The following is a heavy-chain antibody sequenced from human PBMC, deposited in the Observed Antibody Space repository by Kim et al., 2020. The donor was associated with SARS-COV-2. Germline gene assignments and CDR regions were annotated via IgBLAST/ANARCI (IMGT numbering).Heavy chain of an antibody. CDR3: ARRLRPHMDV. D-gene: IGHD4-17*01. J-gene: IGHJ6*02. CDR2: NS. Sequence: NSTSAPKFQGRVTMTRNTSMSPAYMELSSLRSEDTAVYYCARRLRPHMDVWGQGTTVTVSS. V-gene: IGHV1-8*01.